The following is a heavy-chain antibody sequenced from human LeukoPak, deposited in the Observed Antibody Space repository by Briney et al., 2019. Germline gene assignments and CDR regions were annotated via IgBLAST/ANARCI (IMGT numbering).Heavy chain of an antibody. J-gene: IGHJ4*02. Sequence: PSETLSLTCSVSGGSVRSVSYYWNWIRQPPGKGLEWIGYISYSGSTNYNPSLKSRVTISVDTSKNQFSLKLSSVAPADTAVYYCARHDYYGGNIPDYWGQGTLVTVSS. CDR3: ARHDYYGGNIPDY. V-gene: IGHV4-61*01. D-gene: IGHD4-23*01. CDR2: ISYSGST. CDR1: GGSVRSVSYY.